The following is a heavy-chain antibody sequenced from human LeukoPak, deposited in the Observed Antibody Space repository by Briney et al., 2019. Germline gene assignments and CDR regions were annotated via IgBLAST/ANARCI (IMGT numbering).Heavy chain of an antibody. D-gene: IGHD1-26*01. CDR2: IISSSSYI. V-gene: IGHV3-21*01. Sequence: PGGSLRLSCAASGFTFSRNSMNWVRQAPGKGLEWVSSIISSSSYIYYADSVKGRFTISRDNAKNSLYLQMNSLRAEDTAVYYCARVGGGSYRLDAFDIWGQGTMVTVSS. CDR3: ARVGGGSYRLDAFDI. J-gene: IGHJ3*02. CDR1: GFTFSRNS.